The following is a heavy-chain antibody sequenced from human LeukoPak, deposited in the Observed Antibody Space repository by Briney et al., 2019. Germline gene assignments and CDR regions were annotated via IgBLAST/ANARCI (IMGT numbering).Heavy chain of an antibody. V-gene: IGHV3-21*01. CDR2: ISGSRNNT. CDR1: GFTFGSYA. D-gene: IGHD3-3*01. J-gene: IGHJ6*03. Sequence: PGGSLRLSCAASGFTFGSYAMAGVRQAPGKGLEWVSAISGSRNNTYYADSVKGRFTISRDNARNSLYLEMNSLRAEDTAVYYCARGGVLYYYYIDVWGKGTTVTISS. CDR3: ARGGVLYYYYIDV.